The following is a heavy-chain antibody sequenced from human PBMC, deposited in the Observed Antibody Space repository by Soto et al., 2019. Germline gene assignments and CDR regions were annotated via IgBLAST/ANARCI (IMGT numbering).Heavy chain of an antibody. CDR3: ARDGGVSNYYYYGMDV. V-gene: IGHV3-30-3*01. Sequence: GGSLRLSCAASGFTFSSYAMHWVRQAPGKGLEWVAVISYDGSNKYYADSVKGRFTISRDNSKNTLYLHMNSVRAEDTSVYYCARDGGVSNYYYYGMDVWGQGTTVTVSS. CDR2: ISYDGSNK. D-gene: IGHD3-16*01. J-gene: IGHJ6*02. CDR1: GFTFSSYA.